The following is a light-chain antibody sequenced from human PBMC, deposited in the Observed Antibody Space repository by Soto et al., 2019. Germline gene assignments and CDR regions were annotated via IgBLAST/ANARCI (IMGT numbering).Light chain of an antibody. CDR3: QQSYSTP. J-gene: IGKJ4*01. CDR1: QSISSY. CDR2: AAS. Sequence: DIQMTQSPSSLSASVGDRVTITCRASQSISSYLNWYQQKPGKAPKLLIYAASSLQSGVPSRFSGSGSGTDCTHTISSLQPEDIATYYCQQSYSTPFGGGTKVEIK. V-gene: IGKV1-39*01.